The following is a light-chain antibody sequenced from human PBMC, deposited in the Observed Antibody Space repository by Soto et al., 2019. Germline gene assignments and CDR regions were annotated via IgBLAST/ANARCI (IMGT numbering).Light chain of an antibody. CDR1: QSISSW. CDR3: QQYNSYSWT. J-gene: IGKJ1*01. V-gene: IGKV1-5*03. Sequence: DIPMTQSPSTLSASVGDRVTITCRASQSISSWLAWYQQKPGKAPKLLIYKASSLESGVPLRFRGSGSGTEFHLTISSLQPDDFATYYCQQYNSYSWTFGQGTKVEIK. CDR2: KAS.